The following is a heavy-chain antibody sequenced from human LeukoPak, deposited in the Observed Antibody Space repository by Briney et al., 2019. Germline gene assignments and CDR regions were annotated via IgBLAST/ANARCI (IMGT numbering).Heavy chain of an antibody. CDR1: GFTFDDYA. CDR2: ISWNSGSI. Sequence: GGSLRLSCAAPGFTFDDYAMHWVRHAPGKGLEWVSGISWNSGSIGYADSVKGRFTISRDNAKNSLYLQMNSLRAEDMALYYCAKSSTYYYDSSGYDYWGQGTLVTVSA. D-gene: IGHD3-22*01. J-gene: IGHJ4*02. CDR3: AKSSTYYYDSSGYDY. V-gene: IGHV3-9*03.